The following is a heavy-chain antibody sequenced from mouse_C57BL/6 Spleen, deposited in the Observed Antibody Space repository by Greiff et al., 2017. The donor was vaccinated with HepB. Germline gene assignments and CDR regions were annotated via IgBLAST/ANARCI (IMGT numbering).Heavy chain of an antibody. V-gene: IGHV1-15*01. J-gene: IGHJ4*01. CDR1: GYTFTDYE. CDR2: IDPETGGT. Sequence: QVQLQQSGAELVRPGASVTLSCKASGYTFTDYEMHWVKQTPVHGLEWIGAIDPETGGTAYNQKFKGKAILTADKSSSTAYMELRSLTAEDSAVYYCTTGSNYGYYAMDYWGQGTSVTVSS. D-gene: IGHD2-5*01. CDR3: TTGSNYGYYAMDY.